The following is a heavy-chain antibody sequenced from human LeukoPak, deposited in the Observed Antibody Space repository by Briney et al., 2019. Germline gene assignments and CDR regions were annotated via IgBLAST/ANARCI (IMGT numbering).Heavy chain of an antibody. J-gene: IGHJ4*02. CDR1: GDSISGYY. CDR3: ARHGGGWSFDY. V-gene: IGHV4-59*08. CDR2: VSYSGST. Sequence: SETLSLTCNVSGDSISGYYWSWIRQPPGKGLEWIGYVSYSGSTNYNPSLKSRVSISVDTSKNQFSLNLSSLTAADTAVYYCARHGGGWSFDYWGQGTLITVPS. D-gene: IGHD6-19*01.